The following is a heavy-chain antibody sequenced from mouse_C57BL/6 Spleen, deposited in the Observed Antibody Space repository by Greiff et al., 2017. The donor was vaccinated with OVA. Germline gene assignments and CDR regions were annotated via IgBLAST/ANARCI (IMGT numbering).Heavy chain of an antibody. V-gene: IGHV1-64*01. J-gene: IGHJ4*01. D-gene: IGHD1-1*01. CDR1: GYTFTSYW. CDR2: IHPNSGST. CDR3: ARGLLRNYAMDY. Sequence: VKLQQPGAELVKPGASVKLSCKASGYTFTSYWMHWVKQRPGQGLEWIGMIHPNSGSTNYNEKFKSKATLTVDKSSSTAYMQLSSLTSEDSAVYYCARGLLRNYAMDYGGQGTSVTVSS.